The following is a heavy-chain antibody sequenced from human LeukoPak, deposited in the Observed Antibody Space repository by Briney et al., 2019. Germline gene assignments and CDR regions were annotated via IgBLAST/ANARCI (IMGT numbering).Heavy chain of an antibody. Sequence: GGSLRLSCTASGITLSNYAMTWVRQAPGKGLEWVSSISGSGGTAYYTGSMKGRFTISRDDSKNTLYLQMNSLRVEDSALYYCARVTGPTSYGPVDYWGQGTLVTVSS. CDR3: ARVTGPTSYGPVDY. D-gene: IGHD2-8*02. J-gene: IGHJ4*02. CDR1: GITLSNYA. V-gene: IGHV3-23*01. CDR2: ISGSGGTA.